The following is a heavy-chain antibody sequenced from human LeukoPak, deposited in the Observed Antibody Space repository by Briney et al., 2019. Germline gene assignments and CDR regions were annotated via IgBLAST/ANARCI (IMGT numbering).Heavy chain of an antibody. Sequence: GGSLRLSCAASGFTFSTYAMSWVRQAPGKGLEWVSAIRGSGDSAYYANSVKGRFTISRDNSKNTLYLQMNSLRAEDTAIYYCAKATPIAAAGYFDFWGQGTLVTVSS. J-gene: IGHJ4*02. CDR2: IRGSGDSA. V-gene: IGHV3-23*01. CDR1: GFTFSTYA. CDR3: AKATPIAAAGYFDF. D-gene: IGHD6-13*01.